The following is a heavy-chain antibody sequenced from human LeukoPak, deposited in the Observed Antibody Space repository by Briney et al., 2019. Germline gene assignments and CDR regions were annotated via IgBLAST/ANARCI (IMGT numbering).Heavy chain of an antibody. CDR1: GFTFSTYA. Sequence: GGSLRLSCAASGFTFSTYAINWVRQAPGKGLEWVSSINSAGTSKKYADSLKGRFTISRDNAKNSIFLQLSSLRDEDTAVYYCARGRNAGGPYYSDYWGQGTLVTVSP. V-gene: IGHV3-21*01. D-gene: IGHD4-23*01. CDR3: ARGRNAGGPYYSDY. J-gene: IGHJ4*02. CDR2: INSAGTSK.